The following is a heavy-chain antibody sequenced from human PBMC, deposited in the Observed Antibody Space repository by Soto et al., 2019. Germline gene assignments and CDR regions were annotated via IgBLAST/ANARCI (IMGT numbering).Heavy chain of an antibody. CDR3: AKYAGVSRGVRFHFDH. Sequence: VQMLESGGDLIQPGGSLRLSCAASGFTFSSYAMSWVRQTSGNGLEWVSSIDGSGGTTYYAASVKGRFTISRDNSPNIFFLTIHSLRAEDPAIDYCAKYAGVSRGVRFHFDHWGQGSVVSFSS. D-gene: IGHD2-8*02. CDR1: GFTFSSYA. V-gene: IGHV3-23*01. J-gene: IGHJ4*02. CDR2: IDGSGGTT.